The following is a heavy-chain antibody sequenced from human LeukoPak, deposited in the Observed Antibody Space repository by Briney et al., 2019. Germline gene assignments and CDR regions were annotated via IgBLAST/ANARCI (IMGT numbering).Heavy chain of an antibody. D-gene: IGHD3-10*01. CDR3: ARIPLVWSSPKGAFDI. CDR2: NYHSGST. J-gene: IGHJ3*02. V-gene: IGHV4-4*02. Sequence: SGTLSLTCAVSGGSISSSNWWSWVRQPPGKGLDWIGENYHSGSTNYNPSLKSRVTISVDKSENQFSLKVSSVTAADTAVYYCARIPLVWSSPKGAFDIWGQGTMVTVSS. CDR1: GGSISSSNW.